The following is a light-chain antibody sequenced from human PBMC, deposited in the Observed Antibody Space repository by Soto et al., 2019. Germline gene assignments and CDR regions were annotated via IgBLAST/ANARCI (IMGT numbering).Light chain of an antibody. CDR1: SGHSRYA. J-gene: IGLJ2*01. Sequence: QAVLTQSPSASASLGASVKLTCTLSSGHSRYAIAWHQQQPEKGPRYLMKLNSDGSHSKGDGIPDPFSGSSSGAEGYLTIPRLQAEDEADHYCQTGRTGRVVFGGGTKLTVL. CDR3: QTGRTGRVV. V-gene: IGLV4-69*01. CDR2: LNSDGSH.